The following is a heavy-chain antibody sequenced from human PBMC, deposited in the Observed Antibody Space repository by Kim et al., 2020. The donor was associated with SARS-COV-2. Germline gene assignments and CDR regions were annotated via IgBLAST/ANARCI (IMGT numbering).Heavy chain of an antibody. CDR3: TRAHPNYYGSGFAFDI. Sequence: FQGRVTMTADESTSTAYMELSSLRSEDTAVYYCTRAHPNYYGSGFAFDIWGQGTMVTVSS. J-gene: IGHJ3*02. D-gene: IGHD3-10*01. V-gene: IGHV1-69*01.